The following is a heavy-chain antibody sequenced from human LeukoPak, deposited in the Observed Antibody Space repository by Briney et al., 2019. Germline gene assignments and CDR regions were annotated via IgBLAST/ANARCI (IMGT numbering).Heavy chain of an antibody. D-gene: IGHD3-16*02. V-gene: IGHV3-53*01. CDR2: IYSGGAT. Sequence: PGGSLTLSCAASGFTVISNLMTWVRQSPGRGLEWLSPIYSGGATYYADSVKGRFTISRDHSNNSVSLQMTNLRVEDTAIYYCARGAYRISWPGIDYWGQGTLVTVSS. CDR3: ARGAYRISWPGIDY. CDR1: GFTVISNL. J-gene: IGHJ4*02.